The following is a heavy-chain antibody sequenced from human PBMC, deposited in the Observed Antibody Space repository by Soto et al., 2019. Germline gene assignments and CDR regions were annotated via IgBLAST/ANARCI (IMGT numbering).Heavy chain of an antibody. CDR3: ARASYDSSTYYLDY. J-gene: IGHJ4*02. CDR1: GASISSGDYY. V-gene: IGHV4-30-4*01. Sequence: QVQLQESGPGLVKPSQTLSLTCTVSGASISSGDYYWTWIRQPPGKGLEWIGSIYYSGSTYYNPSLQTRVTISVDTSINQFSLKLSSVTAADTAVYYCARASYDSSTYYLDYWGQGTLVTVSS. D-gene: IGHD3-22*01. CDR2: IYYSGST.